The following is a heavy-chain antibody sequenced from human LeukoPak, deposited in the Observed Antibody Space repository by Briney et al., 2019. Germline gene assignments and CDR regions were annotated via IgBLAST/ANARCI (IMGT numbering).Heavy chain of an antibody. D-gene: IGHD6-19*01. Sequence: GGSLRLSCAATGLSVSSNFMSWVRQAPGKGLEWVSVIYGGGSTYYADSVKGRFTISRDTPKNTLYLQMNSLSVEDTAVYYCASWPVGWYGEDSWGQGTLVTVSS. V-gene: IGHV3-53*01. CDR3: ASWPVGWYGEDS. CDR2: IYGGGST. J-gene: IGHJ4*02. CDR1: GLSVSSNF.